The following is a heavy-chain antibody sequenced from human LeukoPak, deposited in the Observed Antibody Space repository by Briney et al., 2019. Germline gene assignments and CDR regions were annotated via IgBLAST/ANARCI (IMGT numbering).Heavy chain of an antibody. J-gene: IGHJ4*02. CDR2: IKTKTDGGTT. CDR1: GFTFSNAW. CDR3: ARSLVIRRYFDY. D-gene: IGHD2-21*01. V-gene: IGHV3-15*01. Sequence: PGGSLRLSCAVSGFTFSNAWMAWVRQAPGKGLEWIGHIKTKTDGGTTDYAAPVKGRFTISRDNSKNTLYLQMNSLRAEDTAVYYCARSLVIRRYFDYWGQGTLVTVSS.